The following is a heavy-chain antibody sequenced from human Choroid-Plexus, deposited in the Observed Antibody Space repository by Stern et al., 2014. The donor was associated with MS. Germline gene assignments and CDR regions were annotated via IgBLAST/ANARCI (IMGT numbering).Heavy chain of an antibody. Sequence: MQLVESGGGVVQPGRPLRLSCVASGFTLGSCAMHWVRQAPGKGLEWVAGGSYDGSKKYYADSVKGRFNITRDNSQNTLYMQMSSLRPEDTAVYYCAKDRQYLTYFFDHWGQGSLVTVSS. D-gene: IGHD2/OR15-2a*01. CDR1: GFTLGSCA. V-gene: IGHV3-30*18. CDR2: GSYDGSKK. J-gene: IGHJ5*02. CDR3: AKDRQYLTYFFDH.